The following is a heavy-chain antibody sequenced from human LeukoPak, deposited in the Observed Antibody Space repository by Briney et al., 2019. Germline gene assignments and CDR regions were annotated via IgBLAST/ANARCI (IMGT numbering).Heavy chain of an antibody. CDR3: VKAGASSSWEVYYYYYGMDV. CDR1: GFTFSSYA. Sequence: TGGSQRLSCSASGFTFSSYAMHWVRQAPGKGLEYVSAISSNGGSTYYADSVKGRFTISRDNSKNTLYLQMSSLRAEDTAVYYCVKAGASSSWEVYYYYYGMDVWGQGTTVTVSS. CDR2: ISSNGGST. J-gene: IGHJ6*02. V-gene: IGHV3-64D*09. D-gene: IGHD6-13*01.